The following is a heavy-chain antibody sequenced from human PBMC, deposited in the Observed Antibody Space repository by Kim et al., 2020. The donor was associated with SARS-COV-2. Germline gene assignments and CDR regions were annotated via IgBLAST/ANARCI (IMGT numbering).Heavy chain of an antibody. CDR1: GGTFSSYA. J-gene: IGHJ4*02. Sequence: SVKVSCKASGGTFSSYAISWVRQAPGQGLEWMGGIIPIFGTANYAQKFQGRVTITADESTSTAYMELSSLRSEDTAVYYCARGRDCGGDCYSSDYFDYWGQGTLVTVSS. D-gene: IGHD2-21*02. CDR2: IIPIFGTA. CDR3: ARGRDCGGDCYSSDYFDY. V-gene: IGHV1-69*13.